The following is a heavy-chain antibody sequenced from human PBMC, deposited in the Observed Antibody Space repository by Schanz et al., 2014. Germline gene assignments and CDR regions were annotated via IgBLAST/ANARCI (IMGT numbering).Heavy chain of an antibody. CDR3: ARPPHDSSGYYPFDY. CDR2: IRSSSTPI. Sequence: VQLVESGGGVVQPGRSLRLSCAASGFTFSSYGMHWVRQAPGKGLEWVSYIRSSSTPIYYADSVKGRFTISRDNFKGALYLQMSSLRAEDTAVYYCARPPHDSSGYYPFDYWGQGTLVTVSS. V-gene: IGHV3-48*01. CDR1: GFTFSSYG. D-gene: IGHD3-22*01. J-gene: IGHJ4*02.